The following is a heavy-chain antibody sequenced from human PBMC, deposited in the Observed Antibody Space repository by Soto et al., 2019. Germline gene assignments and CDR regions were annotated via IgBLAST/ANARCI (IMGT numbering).Heavy chain of an antibody. V-gene: IGHV1-69*12. CDR3: ARALDSSHPGSWFDP. J-gene: IGHJ5*02. D-gene: IGHD3-22*01. CDR2: IIPIFGTA. CDR1: GGTFSSYA. Sequence: QVQLVQSGAEVKKPGSSVKVSCKASGGTFSSYAISWVRQAPGQGLEWMGGIIPIFGTANYAQKFQGRVMITGDEYTSTAYTELSTLRSEDTAVYYCARALDSSHPGSWFDPWGQGTLVTVSA.